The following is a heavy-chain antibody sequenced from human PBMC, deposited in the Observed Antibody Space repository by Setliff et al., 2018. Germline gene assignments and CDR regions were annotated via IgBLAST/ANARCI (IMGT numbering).Heavy chain of an antibody. CDR3: ARQGCGTTSCHSIDY. CDR2: IFPGNSNT. J-gene: IGHJ4*01. V-gene: IGHV5-51*01. D-gene: IGHD2-2*01. CDR1: GYSFTNNW. Sequence: GESLKISCQGSGYSFTNNWIAWVRQMPGKGLECMGIIFPGNSNTRYSPSFQGQVTISVDKAINTAYLQWTSLKVSDTAMYFCARQGCGTTSCHSIDYWAKEPWSPSPQ.